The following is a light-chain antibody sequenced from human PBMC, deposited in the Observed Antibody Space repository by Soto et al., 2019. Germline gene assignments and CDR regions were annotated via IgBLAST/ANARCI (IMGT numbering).Light chain of an antibody. Sequence: QSALTQPPSASGSPGQSVTISCTGTNNDIGGYDFVSWYQYHPGKAPRLLMYDVNKRASGVPGRFSGSKSGNTASLTVSGLQADDEGEYFCSSYVGGSNLNYVFGGGTKVTVL. CDR1: NNDIGGYDF. V-gene: IGLV2-8*01. CDR3: SSYVGGSNLNYV. J-gene: IGLJ1*01. CDR2: DVN.